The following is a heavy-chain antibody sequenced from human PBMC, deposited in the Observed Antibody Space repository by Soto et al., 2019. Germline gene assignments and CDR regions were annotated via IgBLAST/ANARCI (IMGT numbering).Heavy chain of an antibody. CDR2: ISGHNDNT. D-gene: IGHD1-1*01. Sequence: QVHLVQSGAEVRKPGASVKVSCKGSGYTFTTYGITWVRQAPGQGLEWMGWISGHNDNTSYAQKVQGRVTVTRDTSTSTASMEGLNLRSDATAADYCVRGRYGDYWGDGALVTVAS. CDR3: VRGRYGDY. CDR1: GYTFTTYG. J-gene: IGHJ4*01. V-gene: IGHV1-18*01.